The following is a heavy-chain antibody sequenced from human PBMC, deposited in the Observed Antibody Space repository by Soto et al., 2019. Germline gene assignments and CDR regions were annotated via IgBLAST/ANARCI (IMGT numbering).Heavy chain of an antibody. CDR3: ARVKFPDSSSWYEFDY. Sequence: QVQLQESGPGLVKPSQTLSLTCTVSGGSISSGDYYWSWIRQPPGKGLEWIGYIYYSGSTYYNPSLKSRVTISVDTSKNQFSLKLSSVTAADTAVYYCARVKFPDSSSWYEFDYWGQGTLVTVSS. J-gene: IGHJ4*02. V-gene: IGHV4-30-4*01. CDR1: GGSISSGDYY. D-gene: IGHD6-13*01. CDR2: IYYSGST.